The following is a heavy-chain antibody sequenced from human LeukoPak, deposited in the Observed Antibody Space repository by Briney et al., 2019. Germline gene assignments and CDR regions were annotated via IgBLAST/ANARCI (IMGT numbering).Heavy chain of an antibody. CDR1: GGTFSSYA. V-gene: IGHV1-69*05. J-gene: IGHJ3*02. CDR3: ARAKYYYDSSGYAFDI. Sequence: ASVKVSCKASGGTFSSYAISWVRQAPGQGLEWMGRIIPIFGTANYAQKFQVSVTITTDESTMSAYMELSSLRYKDTAVYYCARAKYYYDSSGYAFDIWGQGTMVTVSS. CDR2: IIPIFGTA. D-gene: IGHD3-22*01.